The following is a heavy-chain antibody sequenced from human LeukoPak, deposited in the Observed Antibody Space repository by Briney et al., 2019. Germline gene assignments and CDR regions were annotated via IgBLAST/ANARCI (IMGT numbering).Heavy chain of an antibody. CDR1: GYTFTSYG. J-gene: IGHJ4*02. D-gene: IGHD6-19*01. Sequence: ASVKVSCKASGYTFTSYGISWVRQAPGQGLEWMGGIIPIFGTANYAQKFQGRVTITTDESTSTAYMELSSLRSEDTAVYYCARGKRYSSGWGRYWGQGTLVTVSS. CDR3: ARGKRYSSGWGRY. CDR2: IIPIFGTA. V-gene: IGHV1-69*05.